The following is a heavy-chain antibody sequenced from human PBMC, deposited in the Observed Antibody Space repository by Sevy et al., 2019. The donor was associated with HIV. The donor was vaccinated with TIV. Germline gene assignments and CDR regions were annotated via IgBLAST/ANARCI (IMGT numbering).Heavy chain of an antibody. D-gene: IGHD6-6*01. CDR2: ISGSGDDR. Sequence: GGSLRLSCAASGFTFSSFWMTWVRQAPGKGLEWVSGISGSGDDRYYADSVKGRFTISRDNSNNTLSLQMNSLRAEDTAIYHCAKSRGGTLIAAQNYWGQGTLVTVSS. CDR3: AKSRGGTLIAAQNY. J-gene: IGHJ4*02. V-gene: IGHV3-23*01. CDR1: GFTFSSFW.